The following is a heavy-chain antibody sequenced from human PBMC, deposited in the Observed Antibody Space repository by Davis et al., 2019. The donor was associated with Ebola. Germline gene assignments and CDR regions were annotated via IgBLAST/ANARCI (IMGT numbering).Heavy chain of an antibody. CDR1: GFTFSSYG. Sequence: GGSLRLSCAASGFTFSSYGMHWVRQAPGKGLEWVAVISYDGSNKYYADSVKGRFTISRDNSKNTLYLQMNSLRAEDTAVYYCAKDGIQLWLSFDYWGQGTLVTVSS. V-gene: IGHV3-30*18. CDR3: AKDGIQLWLSFDY. J-gene: IGHJ4*02. D-gene: IGHD5-18*01. CDR2: ISYDGSNK.